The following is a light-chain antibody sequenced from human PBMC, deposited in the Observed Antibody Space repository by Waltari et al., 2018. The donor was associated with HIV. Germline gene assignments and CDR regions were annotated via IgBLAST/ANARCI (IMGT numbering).Light chain of an antibody. J-gene: IGKJ2*02. Sequence: DIQMTQSPPSLSASVGERVTITCWASQNIADYLNWYQQKPGKAPKLLIYAASTLESGVPSRFSGSGSGRDFTLTISRLQPEDFATYYCQQSYNLRTFGQGTKLDIK. CDR1: QNIADY. V-gene: IGKV1-39*01. CDR3: QQSYNLRT. CDR2: AAS.